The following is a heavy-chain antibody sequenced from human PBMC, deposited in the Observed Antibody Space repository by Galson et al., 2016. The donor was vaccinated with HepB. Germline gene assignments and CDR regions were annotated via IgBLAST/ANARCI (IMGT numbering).Heavy chain of an antibody. D-gene: IGHD1-26*01. Sequence: SETLSLTCAVSGGSISSDKWWTWVRQAPGKGLEWIGEIYSGSTSYNPSLKSRVTISVDTTKNQFSLNVSSVTAADTAVYYCARVRVGATFDYWGQGTLVTVSS. CDR3: ARVRVGATFDY. CDR2: IYSGST. CDR1: GGSISSDKW. V-gene: IGHV4-4*02. J-gene: IGHJ4*02.